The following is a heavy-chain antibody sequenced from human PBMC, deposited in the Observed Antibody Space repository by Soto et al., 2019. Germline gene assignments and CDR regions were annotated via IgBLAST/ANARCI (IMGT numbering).Heavy chain of an antibody. D-gene: IGHD4-17*01. Sequence: GASVKVSCKASGYTFTSYYMHWVRQAPGQGLEWMGIINPSGGSTSYAQKFQGRVTMTRDTSTSTVYMELSSLRSEDTAAYYCARCPLGGVTTLSPCAFDIWGQGTMVTVSS. CDR2: INPSGGST. V-gene: IGHV1-46*01. CDR1: GYTFTSYY. J-gene: IGHJ3*02. CDR3: ARCPLGGVTTLSPCAFDI.